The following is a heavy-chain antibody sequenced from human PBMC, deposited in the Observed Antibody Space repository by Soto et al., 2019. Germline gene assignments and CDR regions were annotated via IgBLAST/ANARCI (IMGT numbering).Heavy chain of an antibody. CDR3: ARDGIGHLGAPYYFDY. J-gene: IGHJ4*02. CDR2: ISSGSSYI. V-gene: IGHV3-21*01. CDR1: GFTFSSYS. D-gene: IGHD1-26*01. Sequence: EVQLVESGGGLVKPGGSLRLSCAASGFTFSSYSMNWVRQAPGKGLEWVSSISSGSSYIYYADSVKGRFTISRDNAKNSLYLQMNSLRAEDTALYYCARDGIGHLGAPYYFDYWGQGTLVTVSS.